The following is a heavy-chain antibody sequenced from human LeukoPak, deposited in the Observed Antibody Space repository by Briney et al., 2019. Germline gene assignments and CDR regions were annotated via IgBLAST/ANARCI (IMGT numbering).Heavy chain of an antibody. CDR1: GYTFTSYG. CDR2: ISAYNGNT. Sequence: ASVKVSCKASGYTFTSYGISWVRQAPGQGLEWMGWISAYNGNTNYAQKFQGRVTITADKSTSTAYMELSSLRSEDTAVYYCARDPPLGYCSGGSCYSLMDYWGQGTLVTVSS. V-gene: IGHV1-18*01. J-gene: IGHJ4*02. D-gene: IGHD2-15*01. CDR3: ARDPPLGYCSGGSCYSLMDY.